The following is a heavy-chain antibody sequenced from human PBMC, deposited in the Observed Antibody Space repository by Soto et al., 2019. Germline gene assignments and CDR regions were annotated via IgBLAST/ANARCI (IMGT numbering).Heavy chain of an antibody. CDR1: GFTFSSYA. D-gene: IGHD6-19*01. CDR3: VRDGIALAGAFSIPAAPFDY. CDR2: IWYDGSNK. J-gene: IGHJ4*02. Sequence: QVQLVESGGGVVQPGRSLRLSCTASGFTFSSYAMHWVRQAPGKGLEWVAVIWYDGSNKYYADSVKGRFTISRDNSKNTLYLQMNSLRAEDTAVYYCVRDGIALAGAFSIPAAPFDYWGQGTLVTVSS. V-gene: IGHV3-33*01.